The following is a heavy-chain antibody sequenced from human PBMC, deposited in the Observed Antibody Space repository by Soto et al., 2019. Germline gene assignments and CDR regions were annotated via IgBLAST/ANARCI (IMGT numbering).Heavy chain of an antibody. CDR3: AKGGAIVAAGTRVYLYNAMNV. J-gene: IGHJ6*02. Sequence: QVQLVQSGTEVKRPGDSVKVSCKASGYTFTGYYVHWVRQAPGQGLEGMGWINPNSGDTYLSQRFQGRVTMNRDTSIGTAYLELRGLTSDEPAEYYCAKGGAIVAAGTRVYLYNAMNVWGQGTTVTVSS. CDR1: GYTFTGYY. D-gene: IGHD1-26*01. V-gene: IGHV1-2*02. CDR2: INPNSGDT.